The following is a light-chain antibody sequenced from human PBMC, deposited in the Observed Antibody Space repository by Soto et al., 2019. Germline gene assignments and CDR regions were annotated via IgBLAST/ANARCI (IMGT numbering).Light chain of an antibody. CDR2: GTS. Sequence: QSVLTQPPSVSGAPGQTITISCTGSSSNIGAGYDVHWYQQLPGRAPKLLIYGTSNRPSGVPDRFSGSKSGTSASLAITGLQAEDEADYYCQSYDNSLSAYVFGTGTKLTVL. CDR3: QSYDNSLSAYV. J-gene: IGLJ1*01. V-gene: IGLV1-40*01. CDR1: SSNIGAGYD.